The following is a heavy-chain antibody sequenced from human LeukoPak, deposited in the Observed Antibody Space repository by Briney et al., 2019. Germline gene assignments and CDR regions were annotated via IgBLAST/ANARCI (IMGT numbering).Heavy chain of an antibody. V-gene: IGHV4-59*01. CDR1: GGSIGNYC. CDR2: ISYTGSS. D-gene: IGHD2-21*01. J-gene: IGHJ3*02. CDR3: ARDQFRAFGI. Sequence: SETLSLTCTVSGGSIGNYCWSWIRQPPGKGLEWIGYISYTGSSNYNPSLKSRVTISVDTSENQLSLKLSSVTAADTAVYFCARDQFRAFGIWGQGTTVTVSS.